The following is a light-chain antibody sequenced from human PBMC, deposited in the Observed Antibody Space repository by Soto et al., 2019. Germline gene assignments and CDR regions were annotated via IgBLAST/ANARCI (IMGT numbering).Light chain of an antibody. CDR3: CSYAGRGSWV. CDR1: SSDVGGYDY. Sequence: QSVLTQPRSVSGSPGQSVTISCTGTSSDVGGYDYVSWYQQHPGIAPQLILYDITKRPSGVPDRFSGSKSGNTASLTISGLQAEDEADYYCCSYAGRGSWVFGGGTKLTVL. CDR2: DIT. V-gene: IGLV2-11*01. J-gene: IGLJ3*02.